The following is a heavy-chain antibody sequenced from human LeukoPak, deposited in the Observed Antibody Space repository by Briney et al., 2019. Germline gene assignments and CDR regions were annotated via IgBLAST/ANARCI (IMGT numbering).Heavy chain of an antibody. J-gene: IGHJ4*02. CDR2: TYISGST. Sequence: SQTLSLTCTVSGGSISSGSYYWSWIRQPAGKGLEWIGRTYISGSTKYSPSLKSRVTISVDTSKSQFSLKVSSVTAADTAVYYCARDSFCGGDCYNLDYWGQGILVTVSS. CDR1: GGSISSGSYY. V-gene: IGHV4-61*02. D-gene: IGHD2-21*02. CDR3: ARDSFCGGDCYNLDY.